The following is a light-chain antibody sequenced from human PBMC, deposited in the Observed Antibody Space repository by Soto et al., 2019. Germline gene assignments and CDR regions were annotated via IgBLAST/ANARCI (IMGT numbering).Light chain of an antibody. CDR2: EDS. J-gene: IGLJ3*02. CDR3: CSYVHTTGWV. Sequence: QSALTQPASVSGSPGQSITISCTGTSSNVGNYNYVSWYQQYPGKSPRVIIHEDSKRPSGVSPRFSGSKTGNTASLTISGLQAEDEADYYCCSYVHTTGWVFGGGTKLTVL. V-gene: IGLV2-23*01. CDR1: SSNVGNYNY.